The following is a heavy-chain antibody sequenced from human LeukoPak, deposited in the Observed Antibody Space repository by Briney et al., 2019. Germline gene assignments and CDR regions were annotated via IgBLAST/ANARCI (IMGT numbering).Heavy chain of an antibody. V-gene: IGHV4-59*01. CDR2: IYYSGST. Sequence: SETLSLTCTVSGGSISSYYSSWIRQPPGKGLEWIGYIYYSGSTNYNPSLKSRSTISVDTSKNQFSLKLSSVAAADAALYYCAGGADYGGTVDYGDQGTLITASS. D-gene: IGHD4-23*01. CDR1: GGSISSYY. J-gene: IGHJ4*02. CDR3: AGGADYGGTVDY.